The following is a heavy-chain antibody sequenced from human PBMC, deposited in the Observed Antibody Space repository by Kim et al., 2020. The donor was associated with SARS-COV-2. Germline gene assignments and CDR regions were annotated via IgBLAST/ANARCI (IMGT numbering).Heavy chain of an antibody. J-gene: IGHJ2*01. Sequence: ASVKVSCKASGYTFTSYAMNWVRQAPGQGLEWMGWINTNTGNPTYAQGFTGRFVFSLDTSVSTAYLQISSLKAEDTAVYYCAREIWVAARRLRYFDLWGRGTLVTVSS. D-gene: IGHD6-6*01. V-gene: IGHV7-4-1*02. CDR2: INTNTGNP. CDR3: AREIWVAARRLRYFDL. CDR1: GYTFTSYA.